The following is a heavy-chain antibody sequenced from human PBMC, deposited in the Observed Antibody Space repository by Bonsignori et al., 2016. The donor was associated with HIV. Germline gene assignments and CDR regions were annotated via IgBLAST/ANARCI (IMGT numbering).Heavy chain of an antibody. CDR3: ARDYYDFWSGYYTFDY. J-gene: IGHJ4*02. V-gene: IGHV3-7*01. CDR2: IKQDGSEK. D-gene: IGHD3-3*01. CDR1: GFTFSSYW. Sequence: GGSLRLSCAASGFTFSSYWMNWVRQAPGKGLEWVANIKQDGSEKYYVDSVKGRFTISRDNAKNSLYLQMNSLRAEDTAVYYCARDYYDFWSGYYTFDYWGQGTLVTVSS.